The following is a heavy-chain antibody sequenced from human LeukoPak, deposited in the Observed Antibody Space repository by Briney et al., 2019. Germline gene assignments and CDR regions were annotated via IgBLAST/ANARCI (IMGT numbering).Heavy chain of an antibody. J-gene: IGHJ4*02. CDR3: AREPPSTGYYDY. V-gene: IGHV1-46*01. CDR2: LNLSGDGA. Sequence: ASVKVSCKASGYSLTNYFMHWVRQAPGRGLEWMGVLNLSGDGASYTQKFQGRVTMTRDMSTSTVFMELSSLRSEDTAVYFCAREPPSTGYYDYWGQGTLVTVSS. D-gene: IGHD1-1*01. CDR1: GYSLTNYF.